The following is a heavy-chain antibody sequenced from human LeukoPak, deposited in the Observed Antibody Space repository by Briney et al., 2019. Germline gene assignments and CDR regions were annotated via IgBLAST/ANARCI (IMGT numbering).Heavy chain of an antibody. V-gene: IGHV4-59*01. CDR2: IYYSGGT. CDR1: GAYIRTYY. J-gene: IGHJ4*02. D-gene: IGHD6-19*01. CDR3: AREQAVAGSGFDY. Sequence: PSETLSLTCNVSGAYIRTYYWCWIRQPPGKGLEWVGHIYYSGGTRYNPSLKSRVTISVDTSKNQFSLKLNSVTAADTALYYCAREQAVAGSGFDYWGQGTLVTVSS.